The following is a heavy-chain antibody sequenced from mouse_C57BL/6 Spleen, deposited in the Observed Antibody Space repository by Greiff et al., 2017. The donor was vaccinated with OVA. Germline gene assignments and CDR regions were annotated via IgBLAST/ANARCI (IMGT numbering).Heavy chain of an antibody. CDR1: GYTFTEYT. CDR2: FYPGSGSI. V-gene: IGHV1-62-2*01. J-gene: IGHJ1*03. Sequence: QVQLKQSGAELVKPGASVKLSCKASGYTFTEYTIHWVKQRSGQGLEWIGWFYPGSGSIKYNEKFKDKATLTADKSSSTVYMELSRLTSEDSAVYFCARHGSYYYGSSRGYFDVWGTGTTVTVSS. D-gene: IGHD1-1*01. CDR3: ARHGSYYYGSSRGYFDV.